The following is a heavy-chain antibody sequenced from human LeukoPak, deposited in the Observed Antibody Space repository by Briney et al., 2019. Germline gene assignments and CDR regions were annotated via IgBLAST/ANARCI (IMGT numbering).Heavy chain of an antibody. Sequence: PSETLSLTCTVSGGSISSGAYYWSWIRQPPGKGLEWIGYIYYSGSTYYNPSLKSRVTISVDTSKNQFSLKLSSVTAADTAVYYCARVSPSSWYFDYWGQGTLVTVSS. V-gene: IGHV4-30-4*01. D-gene: IGHD6-13*01. CDR2: IYYSGST. CDR1: GGSISSGAYY. CDR3: ARVSPSSWYFDY. J-gene: IGHJ4*02.